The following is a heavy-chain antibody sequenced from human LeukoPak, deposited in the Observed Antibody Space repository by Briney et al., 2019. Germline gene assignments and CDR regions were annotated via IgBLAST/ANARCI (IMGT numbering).Heavy chain of an antibody. CDR1: GYTFTNYG. D-gene: IGHD2-2*01. J-gene: IGHJ5*02. CDR2: ISAYSGNT. CDR3: ARDDSSRYCSSSSCVNCFDP. Sequence: ASVKVSCKASGYTFTNYGISWVRQAPGQGLEWMGWISAYSGNTNYAQKLQGRVTMTTDTSTSTAYMELRSLRSDDTAVYYCARDDSSRYCSSSSCVNCFDPRGQGTLVTVSS. V-gene: IGHV1-18*01.